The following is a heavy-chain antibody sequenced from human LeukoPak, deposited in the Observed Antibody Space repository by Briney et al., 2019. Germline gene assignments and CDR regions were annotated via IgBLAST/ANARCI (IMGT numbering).Heavy chain of an antibody. Sequence: ASVKVSCKASGGTFSSYAIGWVRQAPGQGLEWMGRIIPILGIANYAQKFQGRVTITADKSTSTAYMELSSLRSEDTAVYYCARDLKKVWFDPWGQGTLVTVSS. CDR3: ARDLKKVWFDP. J-gene: IGHJ5*02. CDR2: IIPILGIA. CDR1: GGTFSSYA. V-gene: IGHV1-69*04.